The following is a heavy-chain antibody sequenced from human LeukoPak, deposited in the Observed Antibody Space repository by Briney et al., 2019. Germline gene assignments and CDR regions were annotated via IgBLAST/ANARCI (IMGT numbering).Heavy chain of an antibody. CDR1: GFTFSSYA. J-gene: IGHJ4*02. CDR3: AKNTLNWLLLDYFDY. Sequence: PGGSLRLSCAASGFTFSSYAMSWVRQAPGKGLEWVSAISGSGGSTYYADSVKGRFTISRDNSENTLYLQMNSLRAEDTAVYYCAKNTLNWLLLDYFDYWGQGTLVTVSS. V-gene: IGHV3-23*01. D-gene: IGHD3-9*01. CDR2: ISGSGGST.